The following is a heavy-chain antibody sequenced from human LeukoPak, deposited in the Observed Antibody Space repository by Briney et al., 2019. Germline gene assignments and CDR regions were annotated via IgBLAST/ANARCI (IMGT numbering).Heavy chain of an antibody. CDR2: IIPFFGTA. V-gene: IGHV1-69*01. D-gene: IGHD2-8*01. Sequence: SVKVSCKASGGTFSSYAITWVRQAPGQGLEWMGGIIPFFGTANYAQKFQGRVTITADESTSTAYMELSSLRSEDTAVYYCARAIMVYAIHQGFDYWGQGTLVTVSS. CDR3: ARAIMVYAIHQGFDY. CDR1: GGTFSSYA. J-gene: IGHJ4*02.